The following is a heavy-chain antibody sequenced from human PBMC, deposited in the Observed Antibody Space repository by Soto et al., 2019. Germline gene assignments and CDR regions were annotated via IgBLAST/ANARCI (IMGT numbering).Heavy chain of an antibody. CDR1: GFSFDIYD. CDR2: ITYDGSQA. Sequence: GGSLRLSXAASGFSFDIYDAHWVRQAPGEGLEWVAFITYDGSQAYYADSVKGRFIISRDNSKSTLFLQMSSLRREGTGVYYCAKRGDFGSGGLDHWGQGTLVTVSS. CDR3: AKRGDFGSGGLDH. V-gene: IGHV3-30*18. D-gene: IGHD3-10*01. J-gene: IGHJ4*02.